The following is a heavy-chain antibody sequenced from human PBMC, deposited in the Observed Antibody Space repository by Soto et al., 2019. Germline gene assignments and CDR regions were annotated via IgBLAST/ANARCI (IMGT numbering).Heavy chain of an antibody. V-gene: IGHV3-21*01. D-gene: IGHD6-13*01. Sequence: PGGSLRLSCAASGFTFRSFTMNWVRQAPGQGLEWVSTISSNSAYIYYTDALRGRFTISRDNAKNPLHLQMNSLRAEDTAVYYCTRDASRDSSARGWFDPWGPGSLVTV. CDR3: TRDASRDSSARGWFDP. CDR2: ISSNSAYI. J-gene: IGHJ5*02. CDR1: GFTFRSFT.